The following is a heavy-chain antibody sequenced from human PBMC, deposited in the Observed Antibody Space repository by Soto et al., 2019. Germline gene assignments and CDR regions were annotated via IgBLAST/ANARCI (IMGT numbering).Heavy chain of an antibody. CDR1: GGSFSGYY. J-gene: IGHJ3*02. D-gene: IGHD4-4*01. Sequence: QVQLQQWGAGLLKPSETLSLTCAVYGGSFSGYYWSWIRQPPGKGLEWIGEINHSGSTNYTPSLKSRVTISVDTSTNQFSLKLSSVTAADTAVYYCARGIVEHSKYERAFAIWGQGTMVTVSS. CDR3: ARGIVEHSKYERAFAI. V-gene: IGHV4-34*01. CDR2: INHSGST.